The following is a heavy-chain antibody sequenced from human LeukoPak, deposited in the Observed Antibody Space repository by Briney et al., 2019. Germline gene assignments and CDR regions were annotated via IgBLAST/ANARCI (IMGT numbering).Heavy chain of an antibody. Sequence: ASVKVSCKASGYSFSIYGITWARQAPGQGLEYLGWISASDGTTNYAQKAQDRVTMTTDTSTSTAYLELRSLRSEDTAVYYCARCGAAVTTHFSHWGQGTLVTVSS. CDR2: ISASDGTT. V-gene: IGHV1-18*01. D-gene: IGHD4-17*01. CDR3: ARCGAAVTTHFSH. CDR1: GYSFSIYG. J-gene: IGHJ4*02.